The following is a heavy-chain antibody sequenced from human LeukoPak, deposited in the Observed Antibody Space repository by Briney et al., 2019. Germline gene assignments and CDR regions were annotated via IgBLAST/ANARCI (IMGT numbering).Heavy chain of an antibody. D-gene: IGHD3-10*01. V-gene: IGHV3-7*01. J-gene: IGHJ4*02. Sequence: PGGSLRLSCAASGFTFSSYWMSWVRQAPGKGLEWVANIKQDGSEKYYVDSVKGRFTISRDNAKNSLYLQMNSPRAEDTAVYYCARMADMVVRGAHFDYWGQGTLVTVSS. CDR1: GFTFSSYW. CDR2: IKQDGSEK. CDR3: ARMADMVVRGAHFDY.